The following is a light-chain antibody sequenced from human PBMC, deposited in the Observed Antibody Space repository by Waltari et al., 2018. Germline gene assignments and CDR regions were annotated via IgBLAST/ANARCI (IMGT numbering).Light chain of an antibody. CDR1: RSDVGIYDY. CDR2: DVT. J-gene: IGLJ2*01. CDR3: SSYTTSTTLV. V-gene: IGLV2-14*03. Sequence: QSALTQPASVSGSPGQSLTIPCTGTRSDVGIYDYLSWFQHHPGKAPKLIIYDVTNRPSGVSSRFSGSKSGNTASLTISGLQAEDEADYFCSSYTTSTTLVFGGGTKLSVL.